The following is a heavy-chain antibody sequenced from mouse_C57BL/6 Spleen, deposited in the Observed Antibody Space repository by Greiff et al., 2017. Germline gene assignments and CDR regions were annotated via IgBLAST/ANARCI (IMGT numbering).Heavy chain of an antibody. V-gene: IGHV1-50*01. CDR1: GYTFTSYW. D-gene: IGHD1-1*01. CDR2: IDPSDSYT. CDR3: ARNYGSNPYYYAMDY. J-gene: IGHJ4*01. Sequence: VQLQQPGAELVKPGASVKLSCKASGYTFTSYWMQWVKQRPGQGLEWIGEIDPSDSYTNYNQKFKGKATLTVDTSSSTAYMQLSSLTSEDSAVYYCARNYGSNPYYYAMDYWGQGTSVTVSS.